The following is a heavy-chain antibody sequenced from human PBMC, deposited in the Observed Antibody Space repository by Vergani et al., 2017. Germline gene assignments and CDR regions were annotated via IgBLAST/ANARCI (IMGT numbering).Heavy chain of an antibody. D-gene: IGHD4-17*01. J-gene: IGHJ3*02. V-gene: IGHV3-23*04. CDR2: ISGSGGST. CDR1: GFTFTNYG. CDR3: AKDLFPTTVTSDAFDI. Sequence: VQLVESGGGVVQPGGSLRLSCAASGFTFTNYGMHWVRQAPGKGLEWVSAISGSGGSTYYADSVKGRFTISRDNSKNTLYLQMNSLRAEDTAVYYCAKDLFPTTVTSDAFDIWGQGTMVTVSS.